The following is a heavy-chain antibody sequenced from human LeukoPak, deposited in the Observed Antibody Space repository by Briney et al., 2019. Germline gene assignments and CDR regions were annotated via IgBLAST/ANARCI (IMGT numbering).Heavy chain of an antibody. Sequence: GGSLRLSCAASGFTFSSYWMSWVRQAPGKGLEWVANIKQDGSEKYYVDSVKGRFTISRDNAKNSLYLQMNRLRAEDTAVYYCARDRWGTRIQLWSEECYFDYWGQGTLVTVSS. CDR3: ARDRWGTRIQLWSEECYFDY. V-gene: IGHV3-7*01. CDR2: IKQDGSEK. J-gene: IGHJ4*02. CDR1: GFTFSSYW. D-gene: IGHD5-18*01.